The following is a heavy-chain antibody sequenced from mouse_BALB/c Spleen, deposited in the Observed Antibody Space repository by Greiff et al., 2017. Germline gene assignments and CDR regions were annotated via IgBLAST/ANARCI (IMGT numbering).Heavy chain of an antibody. CDR3: ARSPQLLRLRDWYFDV. J-gene: IGHJ1*01. Sequence: EVKLVESGPGLVKPSQSLSLTCTVTGYSITSDYAWNWIRQFPGNKLEWMGYISYSGSTSYNPSLKSRISITRDTSKNQFFLQLNSVTTEDTATYYCARSPQLLRLRDWYFDVWGAGTTVTVSS. CDR2: ISYSGST. V-gene: IGHV3-2*02. D-gene: IGHD1-2*01. CDR1: GYSITSDYA.